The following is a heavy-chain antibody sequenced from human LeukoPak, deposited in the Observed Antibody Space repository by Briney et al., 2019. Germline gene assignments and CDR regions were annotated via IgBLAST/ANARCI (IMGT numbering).Heavy chain of an antibody. V-gene: IGHV1-2*02. J-gene: IGHJ4*02. CDR2: INPNSGGT. D-gene: IGHD5-24*01. CDR1: GYTFTGYY. Sequence: ASVKVSCKASGYTFTGYYMHWVRQAPGQGLEWMGWINPNSGGTNYAQKFQGRVTMTRDTSISTAYMELSRLRSDDTAVYYCARERRDGYNGNRGEFDYWGQGTLVTVSS. CDR3: ARERRDGYNGNRGEFDY.